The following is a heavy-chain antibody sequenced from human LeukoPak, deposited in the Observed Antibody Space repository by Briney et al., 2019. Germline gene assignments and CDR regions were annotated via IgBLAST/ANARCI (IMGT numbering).Heavy chain of an antibody. V-gene: IGHV3-23*01. CDR3: ARDLGYCSSTSCYSAHDAFDI. CDR1: GFTFSSYA. D-gene: IGHD2-2*02. CDR2: ISGSGGST. Sequence: GGSLRLSCAASGFTFSSYAMSWVRQAPGKGLEWVSAISGSGGSTYYADSVKGRFTISRDNSKNTLYLQMNGLRAEDTAVYYCARDLGYCSSTSCYSAHDAFDIWGQGTMVTVSS. J-gene: IGHJ3*02.